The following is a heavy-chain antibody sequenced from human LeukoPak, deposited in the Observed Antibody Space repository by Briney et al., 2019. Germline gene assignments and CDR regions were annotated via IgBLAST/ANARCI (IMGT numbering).Heavy chain of an antibody. CDR1: GYTFTSYY. V-gene: IGHV1-69*13. CDR3: ARVPTSGYMDV. J-gene: IGHJ6*03. Sequence: SVKVSCKASGYTFTSYYMHWVRHAPGQGLEWMGGIIPIFGTANYAQKFQGRVTITADESTSTAYMELSSLRSEDKAVYYCARVPTSGYMDVWGKGTTVTVSS. D-gene: IGHD3-10*01. CDR2: IIPIFGTA.